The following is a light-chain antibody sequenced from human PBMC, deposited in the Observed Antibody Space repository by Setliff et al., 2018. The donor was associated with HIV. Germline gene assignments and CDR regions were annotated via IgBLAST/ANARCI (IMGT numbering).Light chain of an antibody. CDR3: SSYTRTTTLV. V-gene: IGLV2-8*01. J-gene: IGLJ1*01. Sequence: SALAQPPSASGSPGQSVTISCTGTSSDVGGYNYVSWYQQHPGKAPKLMIYEVSKRPSGVPDRFSGSKSGNTASLTVSGLQAEDEADYYCSSYTRTTTLVFGTGTKVTVL. CDR1: SSDVGGYNY. CDR2: EVS.